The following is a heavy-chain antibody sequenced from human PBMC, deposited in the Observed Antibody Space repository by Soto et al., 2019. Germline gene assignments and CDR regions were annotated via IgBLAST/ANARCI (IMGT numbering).Heavy chain of an antibody. CDR1: GFTFSSYG. Sequence: VGSLRLSCEASGFTFSSYGMHWVRQAPGKGLEWVADISYDGSNQYYADSVKGRFTISRDNSENTLYLQMNSLRAEDTAVYYFWTALCLGRCIDYWGQGTPVTVSS. CDR3: WTALCLGRCIDY. J-gene: IGHJ4*02. D-gene: IGHD3-10*02. V-gene: IGHV3-30*03. CDR2: ISYDGSNQ.